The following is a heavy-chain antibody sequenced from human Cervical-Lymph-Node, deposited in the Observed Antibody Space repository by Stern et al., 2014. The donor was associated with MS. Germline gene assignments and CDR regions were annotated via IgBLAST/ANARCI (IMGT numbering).Heavy chain of an antibody. CDR2: INTGGST. J-gene: IGHJ3*01. D-gene: IGHD6-19*01. V-gene: IGHV4-61*08. CDR3: AAGSGWTLEF. CDR1: NDSIDGDSTSDFH. Sequence: QVQLQESGPGLARPSETLSLSCTGANDSIDGDSTSDFHWNWIRQPPGKGLEWIGNINTGGSTNYNPSLRNRATMSLDTSRNKLSLNLNSVTAADTAVYYCAAGSGWTLEFWGQGTMITVSS.